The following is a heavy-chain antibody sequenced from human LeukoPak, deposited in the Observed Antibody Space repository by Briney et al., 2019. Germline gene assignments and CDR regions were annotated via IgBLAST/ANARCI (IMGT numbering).Heavy chain of an antibody. CDR3: ARRVRGVIISFYYYNGMDV. CDR1: GGSFSDYY. Sequence: SETPSLKCDVYGGSFSDYYWTWIRQSPGKGLEWIGEINHSGATDYNPSLKSRVTISVDTSKNQFSLKVRSVTAADTAVYYCARRVRGVIISFYYYNGMDVWGQGTTVTVSS. J-gene: IGHJ6*02. D-gene: IGHD3-10*01. V-gene: IGHV4-34*01. CDR2: INHSGAT.